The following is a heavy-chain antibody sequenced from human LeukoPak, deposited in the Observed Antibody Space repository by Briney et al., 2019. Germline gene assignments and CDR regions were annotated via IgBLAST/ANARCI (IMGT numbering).Heavy chain of an antibody. J-gene: IGHJ4*02. D-gene: IGHD1-26*01. Sequence: AGGSLRLSCAASGFTFSIYEMNWVRQAPGKGREWVAYISSNGTTIFYADSVKGRFTISRDNAKNSLYLQMNSLRAEDTAVYYCARGERGDYWGQGTLVTVSS. CDR3: ARGERGDY. CDR1: GFTFSIYE. V-gene: IGHV3-48*03. CDR2: ISSNGTTI.